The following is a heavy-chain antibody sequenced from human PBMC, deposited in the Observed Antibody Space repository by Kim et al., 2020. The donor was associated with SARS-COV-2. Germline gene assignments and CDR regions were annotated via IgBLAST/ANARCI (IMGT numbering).Heavy chain of an antibody. V-gene: IGHV1-8*01. Sequence: ASVKVSCKASGYTFTSYDINWVRQATGQGLEWMGWMNPNSGNTGYAQKFQGRVTMTRNTSISTAYMELSSLRSEDTAVYYCGYCSSTSCYYYYGMDVWGQGTTVTVSS. D-gene: IGHD2-2*01. CDR1: GYTFTSYD. CDR3: GYCSSTSCYYYYGMDV. J-gene: IGHJ6*02. CDR2: MNPNSGNT.